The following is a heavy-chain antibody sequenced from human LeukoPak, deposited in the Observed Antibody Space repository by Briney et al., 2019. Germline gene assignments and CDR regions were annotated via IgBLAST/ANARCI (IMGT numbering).Heavy chain of an antibody. D-gene: IGHD5-12*01. Sequence: GGSLRLSCSASGFSFRSYAMSWVRRAPGRGLEWVSIISGSGGSIYYADSVKGRFTISRDNSKNTLSLQMNSLRAEDTALYYCAKNPDIVATYNYFDYWGLGTLVTVSS. J-gene: IGHJ4*02. CDR2: ISGSGGSI. CDR1: GFSFRSYA. V-gene: IGHV3-23*01. CDR3: AKNPDIVATYNYFDY.